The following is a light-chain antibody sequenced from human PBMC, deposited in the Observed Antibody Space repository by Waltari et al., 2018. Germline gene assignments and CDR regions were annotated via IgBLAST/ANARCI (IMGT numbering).Light chain of an antibody. Sequence: ETVMTQSPATLSVYPGERATLSCRASQRIKNNLAWYQQKGGQAPRLLPLDASPRATGISARFSGSGYGTEFTLTISSLQSEDFAVYYCQQYDNWPPLFTFGPGTKVDIK. J-gene: IGKJ3*01. V-gene: IGKV3-15*01. CDR2: DAS. CDR1: QRIKNN. CDR3: QQYDNWPPLFT.